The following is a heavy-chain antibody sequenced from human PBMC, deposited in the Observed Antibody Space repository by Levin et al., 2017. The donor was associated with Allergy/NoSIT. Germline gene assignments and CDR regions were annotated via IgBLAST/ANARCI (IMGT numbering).Heavy chain of an antibody. Sequence: PSETLSLTCTVSGGSISSSSYYWGWIRQPPGKGLEWIGSIYYSGSTYYNPSLKSRVTISVDTSKNQFSLKLSSVTAADTAVYYCARLSAGVVTAWGQGTLVTVSS. CDR2: IYYSGST. D-gene: IGHD2-21*02. CDR1: GGSISSSSYY. V-gene: IGHV4-39*01. CDR3: ARLSAGVVTA. J-gene: IGHJ5*02.